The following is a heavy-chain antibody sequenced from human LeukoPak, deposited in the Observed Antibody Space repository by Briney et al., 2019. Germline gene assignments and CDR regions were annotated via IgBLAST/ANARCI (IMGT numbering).Heavy chain of an antibody. CDR2: VNSDGSST. CDR1: GFTFSNYW. D-gene: IGHD2/OR15-2a*01. J-gene: IGHJ4*02. V-gene: IGHV3-74*01. CDR3: ARVACSSTTSCATVDY. Sequence: GGSLRLSCAASGFTFSNYWMHWVRHAPGKGLVWVSRVNSDGSSTSYADSVKGRFTISRDNAKNTLYLQMNSLRAEDTAVYYCARVACSSTTSCATVDYWGQGTLVTVSS.